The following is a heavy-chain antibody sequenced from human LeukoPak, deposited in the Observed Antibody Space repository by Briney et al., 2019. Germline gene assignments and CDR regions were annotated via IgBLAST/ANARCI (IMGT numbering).Heavy chain of an antibody. Sequence: PGGSLTLSCAASGFTFSSYAMSWVRQAPGEGLEWVSGISGSGDSTYYADSVKGRFTISRDNSKNTLYLQMNSLRAEDTAVYYCAKGSRATAFDYWGQGTLVTVSS. V-gene: IGHV3-23*01. D-gene: IGHD1-26*01. CDR2: ISGSGDST. CDR3: AKGSRATAFDY. J-gene: IGHJ4*02. CDR1: GFTFSSYA.